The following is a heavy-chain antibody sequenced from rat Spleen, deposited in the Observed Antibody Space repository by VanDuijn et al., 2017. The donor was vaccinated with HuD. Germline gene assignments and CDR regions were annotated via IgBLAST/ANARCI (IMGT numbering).Heavy chain of an antibody. J-gene: IGHJ3*01. CDR1: GFTLSDYV. Sequence: EVQLVESGGGLVQPGGSMKLSCAASGFTLSDYVMHWLRQAPTKGLEWVTTISPSGATTNYRDSVKGRFTLSRDNARGTLYLQMDSLRSEDTANYYCARVGTRVSRFAYWGQGTLVTVSS. D-gene: IGHD1-4*01. CDR2: ISPSGATT. CDR3: ARVGTRVSRFAY. V-gene: IGHV5-19*01.